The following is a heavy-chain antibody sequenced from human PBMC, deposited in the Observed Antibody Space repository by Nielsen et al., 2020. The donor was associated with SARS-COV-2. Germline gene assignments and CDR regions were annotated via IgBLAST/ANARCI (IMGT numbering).Heavy chain of an antibody. CDR3: ATTFAIFGEVRMDV. J-gene: IGHJ6*02. V-gene: IGHV1-46*04. CDR2: MDPSSGST. D-gene: IGHD3-3*01. Sequence: ASVKVSCKASGYIITNYWIHWVRQAPGQGLEWMGIMDPSSGSTRYAQKLQGRVTMTRDTSTSTVYMELSSLRSEDTAVYYCATTFAIFGEVRMDVWGQGTAVTVSS. CDR1: GYIITNYW.